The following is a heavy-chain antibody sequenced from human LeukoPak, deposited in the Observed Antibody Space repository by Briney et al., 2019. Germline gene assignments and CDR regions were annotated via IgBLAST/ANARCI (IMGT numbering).Heavy chain of an antibody. J-gene: IGHJ4*02. CDR3: ARADLGYDFWSGYRSHYFDY. CDR2: ISSSGSTI. V-gene: IGHV3-11*04. D-gene: IGHD3-3*01. CDR1: GFTFSDYY. Sequence: GGSLRLSCAAPGFTFSDYYMSWIRQAPGKGLEWVSYISSSGSTIYYADSVKGRFTISRDNAKNSLYLQMNSLRAEDTAVYYCARADLGYDFWSGYRSHYFDYWGQGTLVTVSS.